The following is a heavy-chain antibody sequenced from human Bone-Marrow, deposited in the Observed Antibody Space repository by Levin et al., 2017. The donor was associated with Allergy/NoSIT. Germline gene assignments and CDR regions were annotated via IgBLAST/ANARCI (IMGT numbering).Heavy chain of an antibody. CDR1: GFTFSHYA. J-gene: IGHJ6*02. Sequence: GGSLRLSCAASGFTFSHYAIHWVRQAPGKGLEWVAVISYDGYNTYYAESVKGRFTISRDNSKNTLYLEMNSLRAEDTAVYFCARERMKSNLGVNHYYYGMDVWGQGTTVTVSS. CDR2: ISYDGYNT. CDR3: ARERMKSNLGVNHYYYGMDV. D-gene: IGHD3-3*01. V-gene: IGHV3-30-3*01.